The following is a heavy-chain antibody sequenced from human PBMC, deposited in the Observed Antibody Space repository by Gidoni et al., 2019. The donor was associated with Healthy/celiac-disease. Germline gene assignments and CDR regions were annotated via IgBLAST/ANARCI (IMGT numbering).Heavy chain of an antibody. CDR1: GFTFGAYA. CDR2: IRSKAYGGTT. D-gene: IGHD3-3*01. J-gene: IGHJ4*02. V-gene: IGHV3-49*05. CDR3: TRGKTYDDFWSGYYRQDY. Sequence: EVQLVESGGGLVKPGRSLRLSCTASGFTFGAYAMRWFRQAPGKGLELVGFIRSKAYGGTTEYAASVKGRFTISRDDSKSIAYLQRNSLKTEDTAVYYCTRGKTYDDFWSGYYRQDYWGQGTLVTVSS.